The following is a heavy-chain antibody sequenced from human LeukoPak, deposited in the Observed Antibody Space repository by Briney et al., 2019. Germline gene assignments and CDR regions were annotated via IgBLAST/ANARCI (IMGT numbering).Heavy chain of an antibody. D-gene: IGHD2-15*01. V-gene: IGHV3-30*04. CDR3: ARYCSGGSCHHTDAFDI. Sequence: PGRSLRLSCAASGFTSSSYAMYWVRQAPGKGLEWVAVISYDGSNKYYADSVKGRFTISRDNSKNTLYLQMNSLRAEDTAVYYCARYCSGGSCHHTDAFDIWGQGTMVTVSS. CDR2: ISYDGSNK. J-gene: IGHJ3*02. CDR1: GFTSSSYA.